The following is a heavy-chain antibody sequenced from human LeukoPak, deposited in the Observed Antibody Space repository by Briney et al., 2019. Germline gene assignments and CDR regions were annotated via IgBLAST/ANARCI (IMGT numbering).Heavy chain of an antibody. Sequence: TGGSLRLSCAASGFTFSSYGMHWVRQAPGKGLERVAVIWYDGSNKYYADSVKGRFTISRDNSKNTLYLQMNSLRAEDTAVYYCAREMIVVVITGGTDYWGQGTLVTVSS. D-gene: IGHD3-22*01. CDR2: IWYDGSNK. V-gene: IGHV3-33*01. J-gene: IGHJ4*02. CDR3: AREMIVVVITGGTDY. CDR1: GFTFSSYG.